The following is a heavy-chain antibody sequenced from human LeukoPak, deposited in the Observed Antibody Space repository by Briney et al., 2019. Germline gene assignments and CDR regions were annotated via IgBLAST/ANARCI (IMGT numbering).Heavy chain of an antibody. CDR1: GYTFTSYY. D-gene: IGHD1-26*01. J-gene: IGHJ4*02. V-gene: IGHV1-2*02. CDR3: ARAHSGSYCPGGY. Sequence: ASVKVSCKASGYTFTSYYMHWVRQAPGQGLEWMGWINPNSGGTNYAQKFQGRVTMTRDTSISTAYMELSRLRSDDTAVYYCARAHSGSYCPGGYWGQGTLVTVSS. CDR2: INPNSGGT.